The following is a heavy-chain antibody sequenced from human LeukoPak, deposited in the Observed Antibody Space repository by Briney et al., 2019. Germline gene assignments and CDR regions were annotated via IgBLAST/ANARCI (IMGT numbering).Heavy chain of an antibody. CDR2: IYYSGST. CDR3: ARVLFWSGYFFDY. V-gene: IGHV4-31*03. J-gene: IGHJ4*02. Sequence: PQTLSLTCTVSGGSISSGGYYWTWIRQHPGKGLEWIGYIYYSGSTYYNPSLKSRVTISVDTSKNQFSLKLSSVTAADTAVYYCARVLFWSGYFFDYWGQGTLVTVSS. D-gene: IGHD3-3*01. CDR1: GGSISSGGYY.